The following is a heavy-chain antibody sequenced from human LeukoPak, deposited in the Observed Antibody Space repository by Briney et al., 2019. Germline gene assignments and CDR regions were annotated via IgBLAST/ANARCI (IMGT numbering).Heavy chain of an antibody. Sequence: SETLSLTCTVSCGSISGYYGSWIRQPPGKGLEWFGYIYYWGSANYNHSLKSRVTISVDTSKNQFSLNLNSVTAADTAVYYCARWGTWGYNSAGTRRGAQDWFDPWGQGTLVTVSS. V-gene: IGHV4-59*08. J-gene: IGHJ5*02. D-gene: IGHD3-10*01. CDR2: IYYWGSA. CDR1: CGSISGYY. CDR3: ARWGTWGYNSAGTRRGAQDWFDP.